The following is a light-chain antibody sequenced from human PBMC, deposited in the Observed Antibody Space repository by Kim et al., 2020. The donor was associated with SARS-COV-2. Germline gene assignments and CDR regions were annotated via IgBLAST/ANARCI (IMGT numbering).Light chain of an antibody. CDR3: QKYDTNPLT. J-gene: IGKJ5*01. CDR1: QGISNY. CDR2: AVS. V-gene: IGKV1-27*01. Sequence: PPLGEKITLPCRASQGISNYLAWYQQKPVKAPKLLIYAVSNLQSGVPSRFSGRGSGTDFTLTISSLQPEDVATYYCQKYDTNPLTFGQGTRLEIK.